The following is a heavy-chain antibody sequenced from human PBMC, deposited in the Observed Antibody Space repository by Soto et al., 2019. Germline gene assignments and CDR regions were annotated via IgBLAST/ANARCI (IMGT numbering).Heavy chain of an antibody. CDR2: IYHSGST. V-gene: IGHV4-4*02. CDR3: ARDGNYDSRGYDTDYFDC. Sequence: SETLSLTCAVSGGSISSSNWWSWVRQPPGKGLEGIGEIYHSGSTNYNPSLKSRVTISVDTSKNQFYLKLSSVTAADPAVYYCARDGNYDSRGYDTDYFDCWGQGTLVPVSS. CDR1: GGSISSSNW. J-gene: IGHJ4*02. D-gene: IGHD3-22*01.